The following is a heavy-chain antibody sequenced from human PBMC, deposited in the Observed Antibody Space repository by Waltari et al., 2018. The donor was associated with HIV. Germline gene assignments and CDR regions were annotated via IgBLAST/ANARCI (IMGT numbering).Heavy chain of an antibody. Sequence: QVQLVQSGAVVKKPGASVKVSCKTSGYTFSDNYTHWTRQAPGQGPEWMGWINPNSGGTNYAQRFQDRVTLTRDTHISTVFMDLSRLASDDTAVYYCARVPQGRLGELSTYYFDYWGQGSLVIVSS. V-gene: IGHV1-2*02. CDR2: INPNSGGT. J-gene: IGHJ4*02. CDR1: GYTFSDNY. CDR3: ARVPQGRLGELSTYYFDY. D-gene: IGHD3-16*01.